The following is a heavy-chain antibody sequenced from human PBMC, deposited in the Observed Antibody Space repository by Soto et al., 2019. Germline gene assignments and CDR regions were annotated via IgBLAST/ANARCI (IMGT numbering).Heavy chain of an antibody. D-gene: IGHD6-13*01. J-gene: IGHJ4*02. V-gene: IGHV1-69*01. CDR1: GGTFSGYA. CDR2: FIPFFGSP. Sequence: QVQLVQSGAEVKKPGSSVKVSCKASGGTFSGYAISWVRQAPGQRLEWMGAFIPFFGSPNYAQKFQGRLTITADDATSTGYMELNSLTSDDTAVDYCARVGQQMDFDHWGQGTLVTVSS. CDR3: ARVGQQMDFDH.